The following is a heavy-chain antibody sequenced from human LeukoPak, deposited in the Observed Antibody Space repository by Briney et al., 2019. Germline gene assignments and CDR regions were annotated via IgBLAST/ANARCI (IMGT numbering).Heavy chain of an antibody. J-gene: IGHJ4*02. CDR2: IYSGGST. CDR1: GFTVSSNY. V-gene: IGHV3-53*01. CDR3: ARSPPLGYCSGGSCYSDY. D-gene: IGHD2-15*01. Sequence: GGSLRLSCAASGFTVSSNYMSWVRQAPGKGLEWVSVIYSGGSTYYADSVKGRSTISRDNSKNTLYLQMNSLRAEDTAVYYCARSPPLGYCSGGSCYSDYWGQGTLVTVSS.